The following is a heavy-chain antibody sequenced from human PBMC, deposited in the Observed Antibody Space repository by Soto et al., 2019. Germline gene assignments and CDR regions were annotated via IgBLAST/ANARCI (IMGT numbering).Heavy chain of an antibody. CDR2: IYYSGST. J-gene: IGHJ4*02. Sequence: QVQLQESGPGLVKPSQTLSLTCTVSGGSISSGGYYWSWIRQHPGKGLEWIGYIYYSGSTYYNPSLKSRFTISVDTSKNQYSLKLSSVTAADTAVYYCARDRGGIAAAGLDYWGQGTLVTVSS. V-gene: IGHV4-31*03. CDR1: GGSISSGGYY. CDR3: ARDRGGIAAAGLDY. D-gene: IGHD6-13*01.